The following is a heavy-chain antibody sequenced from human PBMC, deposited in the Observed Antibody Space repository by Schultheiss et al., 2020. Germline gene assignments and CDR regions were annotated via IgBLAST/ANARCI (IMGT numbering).Heavy chain of an antibody. CDR2: ISGSGGST. V-gene: IGHV3-23*01. Sequence: GESLKISCAASGFTLSGSDIHWVRQASGRGLEWVSAISGSGGSTYYADSVKGRFTISRDNSKNTLYLQMNSLRAEDTAVYYCARASSAWYYFDYWGQGTLVNVSS. J-gene: IGHJ4*02. D-gene: IGHD6-19*01. CDR3: ARASSAWYYFDY. CDR1: GFTLSGSD.